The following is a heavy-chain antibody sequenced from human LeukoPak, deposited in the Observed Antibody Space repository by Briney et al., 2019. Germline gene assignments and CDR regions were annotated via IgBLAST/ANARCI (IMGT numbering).Heavy chain of an antibody. CDR2: TYYRSKWSN. CDR3: TRAPIGGWYFDL. V-gene: IGHV6-1*01. D-gene: IGHD2-15*01. Sequence: SQTLSLTCAISGDSVSSNSAAWNWIRQSPSRGLEWLGRTYYRSKWSNDYAVSVKSRITINPDTSQNQFSLQLNSLTPEDTAVYYCTRAPIGGWYFDLWGRGTLVTVSS. CDR1: GDSVSSNSAA. J-gene: IGHJ2*01.